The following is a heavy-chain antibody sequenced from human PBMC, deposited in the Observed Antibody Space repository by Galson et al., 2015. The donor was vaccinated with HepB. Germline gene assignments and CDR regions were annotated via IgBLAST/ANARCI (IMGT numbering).Heavy chain of an antibody. CDR2: ISYDGSNK. V-gene: IGHV3-30-3*01. CDR1: GFTFSSYA. J-gene: IGHJ4*02. D-gene: IGHD2-15*01. Sequence: SLRLSCAASGFTFSSYAMHWVRQAPGKGLEWVAVISYDGSNKYYADSVKGRFTISRDNSKNTLYLQMNSLRAEDTAVYYCASGGGSRYYFDYWGQGTLVTVSS. CDR3: ASGGGSRYYFDY.